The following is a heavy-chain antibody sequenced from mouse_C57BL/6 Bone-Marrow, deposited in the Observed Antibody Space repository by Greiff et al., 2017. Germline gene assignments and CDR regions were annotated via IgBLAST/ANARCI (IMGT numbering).Heavy chain of an antibody. CDR1: GYTFTDYY. D-gene: IGHD1-1*01. V-gene: IGHV1-84*01. J-gene: IGHJ1*03. CDR3: AIRRGSSYWYFDV. Sequence: VQLRQSGPELVKPGASVKISCKASGYTFTDYYINWVKQRPGQGLEWIGWIYPGSGNTKYNEKFKGKATFTVDTSSITAYMQLSSLTSEDSDVDCWAIRRGSSYWYFDVWGTGTTVTVSS. CDR2: IYPGSGNT.